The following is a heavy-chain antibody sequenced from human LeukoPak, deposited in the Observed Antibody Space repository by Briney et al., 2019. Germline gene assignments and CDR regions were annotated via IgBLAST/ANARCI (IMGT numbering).Heavy chain of an antibody. CDR3: ARLRTGELGDAFDI. V-gene: IGHV5-51*01. Sequence: GESPKISCKGSGYSFTSYWIGWVRQMPGKGLEWMGIIYLGDSKSRYSPSFQGQVTISADKSISTAYLQWSSLKASDTAMYYRARLRTGELGDAFDIWGQGTMVTVSS. CDR1: GYSFTSYW. J-gene: IGHJ3*02. CDR2: IYLGDSKS. D-gene: IGHD7-27*01.